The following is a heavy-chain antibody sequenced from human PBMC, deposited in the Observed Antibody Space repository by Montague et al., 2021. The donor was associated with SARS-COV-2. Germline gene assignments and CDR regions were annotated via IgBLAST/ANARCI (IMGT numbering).Heavy chain of an antibody. V-gene: IGHV4-31*03. D-gene: IGHD2-2*01. J-gene: IGHJ6*02. CDR2: IYYDGYT. CDR1: GGSISSGGYY. Sequence: TLSLTCTVSGGSISSGGYYWSWIRQHPGKGLEWIGYIYYDGYTYYNPSLKSRVTISVDTSKNQFSLNLSSVTAADTAVYYCARDAIGAAGGYGMDVRGQGILVTVSS. CDR3: ARDAIGAAGGYGMDV.